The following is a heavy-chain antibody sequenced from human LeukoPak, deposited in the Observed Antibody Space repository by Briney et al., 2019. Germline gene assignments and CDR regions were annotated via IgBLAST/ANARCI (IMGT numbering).Heavy chain of an antibody. J-gene: IGHJ4*02. Sequence: GRSLRLSCAASGFTFSSYGMHWVRQAPGKGLEWVTVISSEGSRKYYADSVKGRFTISRDNAKNSLYLQMNSLRAEDTAVYYCARDSQRWGNFDSWGQGTLVTVSS. V-gene: IGHV3-30*03. CDR1: GFTFSSYG. CDR2: ISSEGSRK. CDR3: ARDSQRWGNFDS. D-gene: IGHD5-24*01.